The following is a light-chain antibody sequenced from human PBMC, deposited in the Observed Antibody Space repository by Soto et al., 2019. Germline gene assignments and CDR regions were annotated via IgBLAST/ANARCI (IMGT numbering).Light chain of an antibody. CDR2: AAS. CDR3: QQSYSTPLT. Sequence: IQMTQSPSSXSASVGDRVTITCRASQSISSYLNWYQQKPGKAPKLLIYAASSLQSGVPSRFSGSGSGTDFTLTISSLQPEDFATYYCQQSYSTPLTFGGGTKVDIK. CDR1: QSISSY. V-gene: IGKV1-39*01. J-gene: IGKJ4*01.